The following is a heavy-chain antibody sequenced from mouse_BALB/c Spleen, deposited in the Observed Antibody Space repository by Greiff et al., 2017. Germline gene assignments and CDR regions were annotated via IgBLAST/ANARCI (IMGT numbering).Heavy chain of an antibody. Sequence: EVKLMESGGGLVKPGGSLKLSCAASGFTFSDYYMYWVRQTPEKRLEWVATISDGGSYTYYPDSVKGRFTISRDNAKNNLYLQMSSLKSEDTAMYYCARDWFAYWGQGTLVTVSA. CDR3: ARDWFAY. V-gene: IGHV5-4*02. CDR1: GFTFSDYY. J-gene: IGHJ3*01. CDR2: ISDGGSYT.